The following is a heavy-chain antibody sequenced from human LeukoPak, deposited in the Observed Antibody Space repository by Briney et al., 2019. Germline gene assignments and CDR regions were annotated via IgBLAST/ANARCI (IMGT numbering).Heavy chain of an antibody. J-gene: IGHJ4*02. Sequence: ASVKVSCKASGYTFTGHYMHWVRQAPGQGLEWMGWINPKNAGTNYAQKFQGRVTMTRDTSTGTVYMELSRLRSDDTAVYYCARRYCSSTSCYRSLDYWGQGTLVTVSS. CDR2: INPKNAGT. D-gene: IGHD2-2*01. CDR3: ARRYCSSTSCYRSLDY. V-gene: IGHV1-2*02. CDR1: GYTFTGHY.